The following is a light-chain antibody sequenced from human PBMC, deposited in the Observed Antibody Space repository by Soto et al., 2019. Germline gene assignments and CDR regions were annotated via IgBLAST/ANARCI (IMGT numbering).Light chain of an antibody. J-gene: IGLJ3*02. Sequence: QPVLTQPASVSGSPGQSITISCAGTGGDIGAYNYVSWYQQHPGKAPKLMIYEVIRRPSGISNRFSGSKSGNTASLTISTLQAEDEADYYCGSYTTSSTVVFGGGTKLTVL. CDR3: GSYTTSSTVV. CDR1: GGDIGAYNY. V-gene: IGLV2-14*01. CDR2: EVI.